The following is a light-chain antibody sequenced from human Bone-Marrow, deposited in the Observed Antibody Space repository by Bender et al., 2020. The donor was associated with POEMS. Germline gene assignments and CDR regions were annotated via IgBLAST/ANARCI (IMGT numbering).Light chain of an antibody. CDR1: KLGDKN. Sequence: SYQLTQPPSVSVSSGQTASITCSGDKLGDKNACWYQQKPGQSPVLIIYQGRKRPSGIPERFSGSNSGNTATLIISGAQAMDEADYYCQAWDRYTRMFGGGTKVTVL. J-gene: IGLJ3*02. CDR3: QAWDRYTRM. V-gene: IGLV3-1*01. CDR2: QGR.